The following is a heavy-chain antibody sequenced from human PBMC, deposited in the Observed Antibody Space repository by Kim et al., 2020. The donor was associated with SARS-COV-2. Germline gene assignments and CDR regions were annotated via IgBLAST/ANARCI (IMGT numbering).Heavy chain of an antibody. CDR2: ISYDGSNM. CDR3: AKGIRGLFDY. V-gene: IGHV3-30*18. D-gene: IGHD3-10*01. Sequence: GGSLRLSCAASGFTFSSYGMHWFRQAPGKGLEWVAVISYDGSNMYYADSVKGRFTLSRDNSKNTLYLQMNSLRAEDTAVYYCAKGIRGLFDYWGQGTLVT. CDR1: GFTFSSYG. J-gene: IGHJ4*02.